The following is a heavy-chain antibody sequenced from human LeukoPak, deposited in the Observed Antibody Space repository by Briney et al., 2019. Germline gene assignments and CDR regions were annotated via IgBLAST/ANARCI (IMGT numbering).Heavy chain of an antibody. J-gene: IGHJ3*02. CDR2: INHRGTT. Sequence: PSETLSLTSAVDGGSLSGYFWSWVRQPPGTGNGLEWFGEINHRGTTNYNPSLKSRVTISVDTSKNYFSLKMSSVTAADTAVYYCAREIICARGAFDIWGEGTKITVSS. CDR1: GGSLSGYF. CDR3: AREIICARGAFDI. V-gene: IGHV4-34*01.